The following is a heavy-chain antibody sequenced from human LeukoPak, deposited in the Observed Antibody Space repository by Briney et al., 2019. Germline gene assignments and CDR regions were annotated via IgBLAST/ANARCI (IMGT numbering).Heavy chain of an antibody. CDR2: IVFGSGHT. J-gene: IGHJ3*02. Sequence: GTSVNVSCKASGFAFSGPAVQWVRQARGQRLEWIGWIVFGSGHTDYAQEFQERVTITRDLSTGTFYMELRSLRSEDTAVYYCAVPPAVIIPNVNDASDIWGQGTVVTVSS. D-gene: IGHD2/OR15-2a*01. CDR3: AVPPAVIIPNVNDASDI. V-gene: IGHV1-58*01. CDR1: GFAFSGPA.